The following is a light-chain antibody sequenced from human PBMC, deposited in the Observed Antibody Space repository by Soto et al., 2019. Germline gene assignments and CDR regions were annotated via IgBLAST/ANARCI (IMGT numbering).Light chain of an antibody. CDR1: QSVDRY. CDR2: GAS. Sequence: EIVLTHSPGTLSLSPCERATLSARASQSVDRYLAWYQQKPGQAPRLLIYGASTRATGIPDRFSGGGSGTDFTLTISRLEPEDFAVYYCQQYGSSPRTFGQGTKVDIK. CDR3: QQYGSSPRT. V-gene: IGKV3-20*01. J-gene: IGKJ1*01.